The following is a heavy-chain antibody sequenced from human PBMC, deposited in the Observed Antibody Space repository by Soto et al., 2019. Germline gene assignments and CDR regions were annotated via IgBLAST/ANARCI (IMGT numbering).Heavy chain of an antibody. Sequence: QVQLVESGGGVVQPGRSLRLSCAASGFTFSSYGMHWVRQAPGQGLEWVAVISYDGSNKYYADSVKGRVTISRDNSKNTLYLQMNSLRAEDTAVYDFAKAKSGSYHPCAYGGQGTLVTVSA. CDR2: ISYDGSNK. CDR1: GFTFSSYG. CDR3: AKAKSGSYHPCAY. V-gene: IGHV3-30*18. J-gene: IGHJ4*02. D-gene: IGHD1-26*01.